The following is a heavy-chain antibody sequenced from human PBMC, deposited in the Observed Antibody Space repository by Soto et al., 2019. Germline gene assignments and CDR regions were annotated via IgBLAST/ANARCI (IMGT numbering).Heavy chain of an antibody. CDR3: AKIREQQLVTYYFDY. J-gene: IGHJ4*02. CDR1: GFTFSSYG. V-gene: IGHV3-30*18. CDR2: ISYDGSNK. Sequence: GGSLRLSCAASGFTFSSYGMHWVRQAPGKGLEWVAVISYDGSNKYYADSVKGRFTSSRDNSKNTLYLQMNSLRAEDTAVYYCAKIREQQLVTYYFDYWGQGTLVTVSS. D-gene: IGHD6-13*01.